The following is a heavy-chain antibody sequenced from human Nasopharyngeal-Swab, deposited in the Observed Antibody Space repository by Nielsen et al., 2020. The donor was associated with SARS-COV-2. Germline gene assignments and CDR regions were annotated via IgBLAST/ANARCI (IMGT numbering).Heavy chain of an antibody. J-gene: IGHJ6*04. CDR1: GGTFSSYA. Sequence: SVKVSCKASGGTFSSYAISWVRQAPGQGLEWMGGIIPILGIANYAQKFQGRVTITADKSTSTAYMELSSLRSEDTAVYYCARDSDFWSPGYYYYYGMAAWGKGTTLTAS. CDR3: ARDSDFWSPGYYYYYGMAA. D-gene: IGHD3-3*01. CDR2: IIPILGIA. V-gene: IGHV1-69*10.